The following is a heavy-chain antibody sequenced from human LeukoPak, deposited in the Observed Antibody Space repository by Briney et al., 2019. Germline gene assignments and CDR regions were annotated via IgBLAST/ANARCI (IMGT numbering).Heavy chain of an antibody. CDR2: IYPGDSDT. D-gene: IGHD4-11*01. CDR1: GYSFTSYW. CDR3: ARPDDYPNHAFDI. J-gene: IGHJ3*02. Sequence: GESLKISWKGSGYSFTSYWSGWLRQMPGKGLDWMGIIYPGDSDTRYSPSFQCQVTISADKSISTTYLQWTRLKASDTAMYYCARPDDYPNHAFDIWGRGTMVSVSS. V-gene: IGHV5-51*01.